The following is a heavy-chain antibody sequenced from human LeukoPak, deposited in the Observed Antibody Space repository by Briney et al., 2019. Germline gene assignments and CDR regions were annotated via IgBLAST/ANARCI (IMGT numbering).Heavy chain of an antibody. CDR2: ISSSSSTI. CDR1: GFTFSSYS. V-gene: IGHV3-48*02. J-gene: IGHJ4*02. Sequence: GGSLRLSCAASGFTFSSYSMNWVRQAPGKGLEWVSYISSSSSTIYYADSVKGRFTISRDNAKNSLYLQMNSLRDEDTAVYYCARQKEEPTYYYDSRGGGVFDYWGQGTLVTVSS. CDR3: ARQKEEPTYYYDSRGGGVFDY. D-gene: IGHD3-22*01.